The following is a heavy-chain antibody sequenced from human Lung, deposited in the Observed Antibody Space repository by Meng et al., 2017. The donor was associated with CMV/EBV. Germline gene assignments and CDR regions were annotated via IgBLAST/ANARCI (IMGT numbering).Heavy chain of an antibody. CDR1: GESFSGYS. CDR2: ISHSGIT. D-gene: IGHD1-14*01. J-gene: IGHJ4*02. CDR3: ARTLPPARGHRLDY. Sequence: SXTLSLXCAVHGESFSGYSWSWIRQPPGKGLEWIGEISHSGITNYNPSLKSRVTISLDTSKNQFSLKLNPVAAADTAVFYCARTLPPARGHRLDYWGQGKXVNGAS. V-gene: IGHV4-34*01.